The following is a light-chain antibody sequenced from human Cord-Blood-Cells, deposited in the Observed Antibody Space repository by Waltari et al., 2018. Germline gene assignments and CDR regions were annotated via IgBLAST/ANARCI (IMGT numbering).Light chain of an antibody. Sequence: QSALTQPASVSGSPGQSITISRTGTSSDVGSYNLVSWYHKHPGKAPKLMIYEGSKRPSGVSHRFSGSKSGNTSSLTISGLQAEDEADYYCCSYAGSSTWVFGGGTKLTVL. J-gene: IGLJ3*02. CDR2: EGS. CDR3: CSYAGSSTWV. CDR1: SSDVGSYNL. V-gene: IGLV2-23*01.